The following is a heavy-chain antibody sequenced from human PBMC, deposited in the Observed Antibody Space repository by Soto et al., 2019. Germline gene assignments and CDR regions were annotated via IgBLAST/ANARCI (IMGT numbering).Heavy chain of an antibody. CDR3: TRAPGSMAGFSGGYIH. CDR2: ISAYNGNT. Sequence: ASVKVSCKASGYTFTSFGITWVRQAPGQGLEWMGWISAYNGNTNYAQKLQGRVTMTTDTSTSTAYMELRSLRSDDTAVYYCTRAPGSMAGFSGGYIHWGQGTLVTVSS. D-gene: IGHD1-26*01. CDR1: GYTFTSFG. J-gene: IGHJ4*02. V-gene: IGHV1-18*01.